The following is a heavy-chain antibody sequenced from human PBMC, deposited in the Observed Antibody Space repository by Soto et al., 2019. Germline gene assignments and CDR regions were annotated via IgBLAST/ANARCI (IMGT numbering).Heavy chain of an antibody. Sequence: GGSLRLSCAASGFSFSDYYINWVRQAPGKGLEWVGRTRNKASSYTTDYAAFVKGRFAISRDDSKNLIYLQMNSLKTEDTAVYYCAREGSSSGPDYEYWGQGTLVTVSS. V-gene: IGHV3-72*01. D-gene: IGHD3-22*01. CDR2: TRNKASSYTT. J-gene: IGHJ4*02. CDR1: GFSFSDYY. CDR3: AREGSSSGPDYEY.